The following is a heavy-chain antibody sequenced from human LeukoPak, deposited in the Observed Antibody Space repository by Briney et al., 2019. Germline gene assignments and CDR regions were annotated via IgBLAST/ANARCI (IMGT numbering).Heavy chain of an antibody. J-gene: IGHJ4*02. Sequence: GGSLRLSCAASGFTFSSCSMNWLRQAPGKGLEWVSLISYDSKNTHYADSVKGRFTVSRDNAKNSLYLQMNSLTIEDTAVYYCARDGLLWPRDYWGQGTLVTVSS. V-gene: IGHV3-21*01. CDR2: ISYDSKNT. D-gene: IGHD2-21*01. CDR1: GFTFSSCS. CDR3: ARDGLLWPRDY.